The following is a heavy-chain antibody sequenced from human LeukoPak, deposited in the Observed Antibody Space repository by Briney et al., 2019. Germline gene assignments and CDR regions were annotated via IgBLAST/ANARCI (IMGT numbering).Heavy chain of an antibody. CDR3: ARAVYSSSWCHFDY. J-gene: IGHJ4*02. Sequence: PSETLSLTCAVSGGSFSGYYWSWIRQPPGKGLEWVGEIKHSGSTNYNQSLKSRVTISVDTSKNQFSLKLSSGTAADTAVYYCARAVYSSSWCHFDYWGQGTLVAVSS. CDR1: GGSFSGYY. D-gene: IGHD6-13*01. CDR2: IKHSGST. V-gene: IGHV4-34*01.